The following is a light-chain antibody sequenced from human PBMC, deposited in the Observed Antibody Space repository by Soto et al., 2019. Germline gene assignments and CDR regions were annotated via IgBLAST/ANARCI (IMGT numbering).Light chain of an antibody. V-gene: IGKV3-15*01. CDR3: QRYNNWPLT. CDR1: QSVTTN. CDR2: GAS. Sequence: EVVMTQSPATLSVSPGERATLSCRASQSVTTNMAWYQQKPGQAPRLLIYGASTRATGVPVRFSGSGSGTEFTLTINSLQSEDFAVYYCQRYNNWPLTFGGGTKV. J-gene: IGKJ4*01.